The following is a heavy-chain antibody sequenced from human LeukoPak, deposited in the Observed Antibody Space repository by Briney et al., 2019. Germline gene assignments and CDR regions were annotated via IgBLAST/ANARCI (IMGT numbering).Heavy chain of an antibody. J-gene: IGHJ3*02. D-gene: IGHD2-21*02. CDR1: GGSISSSNW. Sequence: SETLSLTCAVSGGSISSSNWWSWVRPPPGKGLEWIGEIYHSGSTNYNPSLKSRVTISVDKSKNQFSLKLSSVTAADTAAYYCARDSPGKYCGGDCYSEAFDIWGQGTMVTVSS. CDR2: IYHSGST. V-gene: IGHV4-4*02. CDR3: ARDSPGKYCGGDCYSEAFDI.